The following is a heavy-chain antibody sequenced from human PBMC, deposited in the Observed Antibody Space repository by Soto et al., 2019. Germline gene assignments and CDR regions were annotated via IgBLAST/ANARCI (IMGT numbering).Heavy chain of an antibody. V-gene: IGHV3-48*01. CDR3: ARDPSTFGMIVVDFDY. D-gene: IGHD3-22*01. Sequence: PGGSLRLSCAASGFTFSTYGMHWVRQAPGKGLEWVSYISSSSNTIYYADSVKGRFTISRDNAKNSLYLQMNSLRAEDTAVYYCARDPSTFGMIVVDFDYWGQGTLVTVSS. CDR1: GFTFSTYG. CDR2: ISSSSNTI. J-gene: IGHJ4*02.